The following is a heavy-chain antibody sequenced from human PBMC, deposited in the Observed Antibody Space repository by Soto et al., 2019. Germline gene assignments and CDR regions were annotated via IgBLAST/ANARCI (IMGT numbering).Heavy chain of an antibody. D-gene: IGHD3-3*02. CDR3: AGDPHFWSGYYFDY. Sequence: ASVKVSCKASGYTFTSYGISWVRQAPGQGPEWMGWISAYNGNTNYAQKLQGRVTMTTDTSTSTAYMELRSLRSDDTAVYYCAGDPHFWSGYYFDYWGQGTLVNVSS. J-gene: IGHJ4*02. V-gene: IGHV1-18*01. CDR1: GYTFTSYG. CDR2: ISAYNGNT.